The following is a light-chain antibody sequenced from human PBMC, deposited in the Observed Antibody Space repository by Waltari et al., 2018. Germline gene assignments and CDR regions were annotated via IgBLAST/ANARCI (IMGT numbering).Light chain of an antibody. CDR3: QSYDSSLSEGV. CDR2: GKT. J-gene: IGLJ2*01. CDR1: SPHIRAGFL. V-gene: IGLV1-40*01. Sequence: QSVLTHPPSVSGAPGQRATIPCPGRSPHIRAGFLVHWYQHLPGTAPKPLIYGKTNRPSGVPDRFSGSKSGTSASLAITGLQAEDEADYYCQSYDSSLSEGVFGGGTKLTVL.